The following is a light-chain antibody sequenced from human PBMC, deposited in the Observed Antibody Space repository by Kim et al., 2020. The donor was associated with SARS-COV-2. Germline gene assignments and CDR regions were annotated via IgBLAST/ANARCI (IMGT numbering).Light chain of an antibody. V-gene: IGLV3-19*01. CDR2: GKN. CDR1: SLRSYY. Sequence: SSELTQDPAVSVALGQTVRITCQGDSLRSYYASWYQQKPGQAPVLVIYGKNNRPSGIPDRFSCSSSGNTASLTLPGAQAEDEADYYCNSRDSSGNHLVFG. CDR3: NSRDSSGNHLV. J-gene: IGLJ1*01.